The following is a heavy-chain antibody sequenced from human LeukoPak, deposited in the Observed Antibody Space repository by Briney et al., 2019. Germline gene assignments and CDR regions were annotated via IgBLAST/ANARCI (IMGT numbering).Heavy chain of an antibody. CDR2: IRRKAYGGTP. V-gene: IGHV3-49*03. CDR3: TRDGTGTVGANFYYYYMDV. J-gene: IGHJ6*03. CDR1: GFTFVNYA. D-gene: IGHD1-7*01. Sequence: GGSLRLSCAASGFTFVNYAMSWFRQAPGKGLEWVGFIRRKAYGGTPEYAASVKGRFTISRDDSKSLASLQMNSLRTEDTAVYYCTRDGTGTVGANFYYYYMDVGGKGTTVTVSS.